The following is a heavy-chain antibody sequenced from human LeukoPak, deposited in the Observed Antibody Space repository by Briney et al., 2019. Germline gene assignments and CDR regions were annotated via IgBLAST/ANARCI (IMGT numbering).Heavy chain of an antibody. Sequence: ASVKVSCKASGYTFTSYGISWVRQAPGQGLEWMGWISAYNGSTNYAQKLQGRVTMTTDTSTSTAYMELRSLRSDDTAVYYCARDPTYDYVWGSYRAVRYFDYWGQGTLVTVSS. CDR2: ISAYNGST. V-gene: IGHV1-18*01. D-gene: IGHD3-16*02. CDR1: GYTFTSYG. J-gene: IGHJ4*02. CDR3: ARDPTYDYVWGSYRAVRYFDY.